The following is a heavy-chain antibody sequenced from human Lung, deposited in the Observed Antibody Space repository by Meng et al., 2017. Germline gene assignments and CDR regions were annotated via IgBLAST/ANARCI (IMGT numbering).Heavy chain of an antibody. CDR1: GGAFSDYD. CDR3: ARGPTTMAHDFDY. J-gene: IGHJ4*02. CDR2: INHSGST. V-gene: IGHV4-34*01. Sequence: QVQVQQWGAGVLKPSATLALTRVVSGGAFSDYDCGWTRQPPGKGLEWIGEINHSGSTNYNPSLESRATISVDTSQNNLSLKLSSVTAADSAVYYCARGPTTMAHDFDYWGQGTLVTVSS. D-gene: IGHD4-11*01.